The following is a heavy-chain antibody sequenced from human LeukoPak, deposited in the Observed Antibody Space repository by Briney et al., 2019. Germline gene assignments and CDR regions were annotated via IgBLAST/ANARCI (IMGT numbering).Heavy chain of an antibody. CDR1: GASISTYY. CDR2: IYYNGST. D-gene: IGHD3-22*01. V-gene: IGHV4-59*08. CDR3: ARVYPMRGPFDS. Sequence: SETLSLTCTVAGASISTYYWSWIRQPPGKGLEWIGYIYYNGSTNSNPSLKSRVTISVDPSKNLFSLKLTSVTAADTAMYYCARVYPMRGPFDSWGQGTLVTVSS. J-gene: IGHJ4*02.